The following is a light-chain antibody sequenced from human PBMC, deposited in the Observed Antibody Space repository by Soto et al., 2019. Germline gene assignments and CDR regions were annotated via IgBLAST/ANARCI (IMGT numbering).Light chain of an antibody. CDR3: QQYNTWPRT. V-gene: IGKV3-15*01. CDR2: GAS. CDR1: QGIKHY. Sequence: EIGMTQSPATLSVSPGERVTLSCRASQGIKHYLAWFQQKPGQAPRLLIYGASIRATAVQARFSGSGSGTEFTLSISSLQSEDFGVYYCQQYNTWPRTFGQGTNVETK. J-gene: IGKJ1*01.